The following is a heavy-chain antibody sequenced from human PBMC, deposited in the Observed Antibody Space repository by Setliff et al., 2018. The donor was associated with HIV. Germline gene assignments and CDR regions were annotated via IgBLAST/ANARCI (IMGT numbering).Heavy chain of an antibody. CDR3: AKGAGFYGDYTFDH. J-gene: IGHJ4*02. Sequence: SETLSLTCTVSGPSINIHYWSWIRQSPGKGFEWIGYICSTGSTNYNPSLQSRVTISMVASRNQFSLKVTSVTAADTAVYYCAKGAGFYGDYTFDHWGQGRQVTVSS. CDR1: GPSINIHY. V-gene: IGHV4-59*11. CDR2: ICSTGST. D-gene: IGHD4-17*01.